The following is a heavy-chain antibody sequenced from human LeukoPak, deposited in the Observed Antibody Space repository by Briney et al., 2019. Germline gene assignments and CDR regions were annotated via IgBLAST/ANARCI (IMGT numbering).Heavy chain of an antibody. J-gene: IGHJ4*02. CDR3: AKGIGIESGYSYGFLFDY. Sequence: GGSLRLSCAASGFTFDDYAMHWVRQAPGKGLEWVSLISGDGGSTYYADSVKGRFTISRDNSKNSLYLQMNSLRTEDTALYYRAKGIGIESGYSYGFLFDYWGQGTLVTVSS. CDR1: GFTFDDYA. CDR2: ISGDGGST. D-gene: IGHD5-18*01. V-gene: IGHV3-43*02.